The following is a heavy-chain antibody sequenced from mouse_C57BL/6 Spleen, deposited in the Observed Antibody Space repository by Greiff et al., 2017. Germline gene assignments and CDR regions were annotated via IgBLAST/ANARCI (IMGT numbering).Heavy chain of an antibody. CDR3: TRGDYGSSYTAWFAY. D-gene: IGHD1-1*01. CDR2: ISSGGDYI. J-gene: IGHJ3*01. V-gene: IGHV5-9-1*02. Sequence: EVKLEESGEGLVKPGGSLKLSCAASGFTFSSYAMSWVRQTPEKRLEWVAYISSGGDYIYYADTVKGRFTISRDNARNTLYLQMSSLKSEDTAMYYCTRGDYGSSYTAWFAYWGQGTLVTVSA. CDR1: GFTFSSYA.